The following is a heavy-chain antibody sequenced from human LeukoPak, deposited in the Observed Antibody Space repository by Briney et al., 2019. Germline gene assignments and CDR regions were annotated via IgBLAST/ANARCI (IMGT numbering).Heavy chain of an antibody. J-gene: IGHJ6*04. CDR1: GYSFPEYG. Sequence: GASVKVSCKASGYSFPEYGVHWVRQAPGQRLEWLGWISAGNGNTKYSQKFQGRVTITRDTSASTAYMELRGLRSEDTAVYYCARMEWNDFGDYYYYGMDVWGKGTTVTVSS. D-gene: IGHD1-1*01. V-gene: IGHV1-3*01. CDR3: ARMEWNDFGDYYYYGMDV. CDR2: ISAGNGNT.